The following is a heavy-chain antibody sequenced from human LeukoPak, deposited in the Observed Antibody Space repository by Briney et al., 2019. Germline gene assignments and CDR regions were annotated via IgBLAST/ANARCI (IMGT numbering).Heavy chain of an antibody. CDR1: GGTFSCYT. V-gene: IGHV1-69*04. Sequence: SVKVSCKASGGTFSCYTISWVRQAPGQGLEWMGRIIPMLGVANYAQKFQGRVTITADKSTTTAYMELSSLRSEDTAVYYCARDHWQQQDYYMDVWGKGTTVTVSS. CDR2: IIPMLGVA. J-gene: IGHJ6*03. CDR3: ARDHWQQQDYYMDV. D-gene: IGHD6-13*01.